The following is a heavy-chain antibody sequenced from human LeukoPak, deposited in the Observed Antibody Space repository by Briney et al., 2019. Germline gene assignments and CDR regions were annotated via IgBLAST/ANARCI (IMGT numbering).Heavy chain of an antibody. J-gene: IGHJ4*02. CDR1: GGSISRSSYY. D-gene: IGHD3/OR15-3a*01. CDR3: ARQTGSGLFILP. CDR2: IYYSGNT. V-gene: IGHV4-39*01. Sequence: SETLSLTCTVSGGSISRSSYYWGWIRQPPGKGLEWIGRIYYSGNTYYNASLKSQVSISIDTSKNRFSLKLTSVTAADTAVYYCARQTGSGLFILPGGQGTLVTVSS.